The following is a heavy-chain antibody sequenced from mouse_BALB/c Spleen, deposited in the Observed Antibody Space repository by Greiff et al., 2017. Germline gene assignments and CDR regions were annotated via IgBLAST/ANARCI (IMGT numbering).Heavy chain of an antibody. CDR1: GFTFSSYA. CDR2: ISSGGSYT. CDR3: ARDSTANGYWYFDV. Sequence: EVKVVESGGGLVKPGGSLKLSCAASGFTFSSYAMSWVRQSPEKRLEWVAEISSGGSYTYYPDTVTGRFTISRDNAKNTLYLEMSSLRSEDTAMYYYARDSTANGYWYFDVWGAGTTVTVSS. V-gene: IGHV5-9-4*01. D-gene: IGHD1-2*01. J-gene: IGHJ1*01.